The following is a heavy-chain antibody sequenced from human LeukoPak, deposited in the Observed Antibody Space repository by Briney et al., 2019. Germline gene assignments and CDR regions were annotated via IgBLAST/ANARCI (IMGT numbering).Heavy chain of an antibody. CDR1: GYTFTSYG. D-gene: IGHD2-2*01. CDR2: ISAYNGNT. V-gene: IGHV1-18*01. Sequence: ASVKVSCKASGYTFTSYGISWVRQAPGQGLEWMGWISAYNGNTNYAQKLQGRVTMTTDTSTSTAYMELRSLRSDDTAVYYCARVEASVVPLWAPDYWGQGTLVTVSS. J-gene: IGHJ4*02. CDR3: ARVEASVVPLWAPDY.